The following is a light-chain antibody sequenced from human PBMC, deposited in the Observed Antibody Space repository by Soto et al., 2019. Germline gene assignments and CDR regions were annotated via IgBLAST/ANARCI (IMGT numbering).Light chain of an antibody. V-gene: IGKV3-20*01. Sequence: EVVLTQSPGTLSLSPGERVTLSCRASQSVASSYLAWYQQKPGRAPRLLFYSASSRATGIPDRFSGRGSGTYFTLTISRLETEDFAVYYCHHFGSLPETFGQETNVE. CDR3: HHFGSLPET. CDR2: SAS. J-gene: IGKJ1*01. CDR1: QSVASSY.